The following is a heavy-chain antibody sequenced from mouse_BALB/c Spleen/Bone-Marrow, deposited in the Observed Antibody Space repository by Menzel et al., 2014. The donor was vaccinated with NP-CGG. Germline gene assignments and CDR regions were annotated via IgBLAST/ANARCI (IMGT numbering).Heavy chain of an antibody. CDR1: GFSLTSYG. V-gene: IGHV2-9*02. CDR3: ARDYGSRHYFDY. Sequence: QVTLKESGPGLVAPSQSLSITCTVSGFSLTSYGVHWVRQPPGKGLEWLGVIWTGGTTNYDSALMSRLSISKDNSESQVFLKMKSLQTDDTAIYYCARDYGSRHYFDYWGQGTTLTVSS. CDR2: IWTGGTT. D-gene: IGHD1-1*01. J-gene: IGHJ2*01.